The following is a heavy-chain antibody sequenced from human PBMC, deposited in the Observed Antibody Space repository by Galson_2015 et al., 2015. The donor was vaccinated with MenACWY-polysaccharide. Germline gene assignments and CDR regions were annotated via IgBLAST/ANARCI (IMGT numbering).Heavy chain of an antibody. J-gene: IGHJ3*02. Sequence: LRLSCAASGSRFSNPGMHWVRQAPGKGLEWVAVIQNDGSEILYADSVKGRFTISRGNSKNTVFLEMNSLGAEDTAVYYCAREGSRIVFHAFDTWGQGTMVTVSS. V-gene: IGHV3-33*01. CDR1: GSRFSNPG. D-gene: IGHD6-13*01. CDR3: AREGSRIVFHAFDT. CDR2: IQNDGSEI.